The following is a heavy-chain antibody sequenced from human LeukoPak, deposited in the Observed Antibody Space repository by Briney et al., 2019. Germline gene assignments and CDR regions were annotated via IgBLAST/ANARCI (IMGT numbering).Heavy chain of an antibody. V-gene: IGHV3-23*05. CDR2: LSGSGRAT. J-gene: IGHJ5*02. CDR3: ARQRVMLTGTGGTWIDP. CDR1: GFTFSSYN. Sequence: GGSLRLSCVASGFTFSSYNMIWVRQAPGKGLEWVSGLSGSGRATYYTHSVKGRFTISRENSRNRMFLHMNSLRVDDTAVYYCARQRVMLTGTGGTWIDPWGQGTLVTVSS. D-gene: IGHD3-9*01.